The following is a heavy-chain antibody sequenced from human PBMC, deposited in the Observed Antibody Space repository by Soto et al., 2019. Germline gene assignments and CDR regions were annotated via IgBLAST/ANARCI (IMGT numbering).Heavy chain of an antibody. CDR1: GVTFSSSA. Sequence: ASAKACSKASGVTFSSSAISWVQHSPGQGLEWMGGIIPVFGTTNYAQKFQGRVTMTTDKSTTTAYMELRSLRSEDTAFYYCATSYGSRYRAFDYWGQGALVTVPQ. V-gene: IGHV1-69*05. J-gene: IGHJ4*02. CDR2: IIPVFGTT. CDR3: ATSYGSRYRAFDY. D-gene: IGHD3-10*01.